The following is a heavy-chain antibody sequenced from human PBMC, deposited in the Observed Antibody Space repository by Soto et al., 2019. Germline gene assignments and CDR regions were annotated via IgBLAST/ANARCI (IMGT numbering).Heavy chain of an antibody. D-gene: IGHD2-15*01. V-gene: IGHV4-4*02. CDR1: SGSITSANW. CDR3: ARRGGGVVLAATTPFDY. CDR2: IYHSGST. J-gene: IGHJ4*02. Sequence: QVPLQESGPRLMRPSGTLSLTCTVSSGSITSANWWSWVRQPPGRGLEWIGEIYHSGSTNYNLSLKSRVTLSVDKSKNQFSPSLSSVTAADTAMYYCARRGGGVVLAATTPFDYWGQGTLVTVSS.